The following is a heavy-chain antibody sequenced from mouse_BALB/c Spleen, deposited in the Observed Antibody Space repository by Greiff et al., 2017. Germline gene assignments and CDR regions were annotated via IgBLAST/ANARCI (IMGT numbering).Heavy chain of an antibody. V-gene: IGHV5-6-5*01. CDR2: ISSGGST. CDR1: GFTFSSYA. CDR3: ARDRTTATAMDY. Sequence: EVQVVESGGGLVKPGGSLKLSCAASGFTFSSYAMSWVRQTPEKRLEWVASISSGGSTYYPDSEKGRFTISRDNARNILYLQMSSLRSEDTAMYYCARDRTTATAMDYWGQGTSVTVSS. D-gene: IGHD1-2*01. J-gene: IGHJ4*01.